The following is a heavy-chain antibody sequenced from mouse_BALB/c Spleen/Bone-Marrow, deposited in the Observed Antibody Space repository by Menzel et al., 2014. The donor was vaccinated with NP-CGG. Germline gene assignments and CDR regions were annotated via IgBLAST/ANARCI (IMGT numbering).Heavy chain of an antibody. D-gene: IGHD2-2*01. CDR1: GFDFSRYW. Sequence: EVKLVESGGGLVQPGGSLKLSCAASGFDFSRYWMSWVRRAPGQGLEWIGEINPDSSTINYTPSLKDKFIISRDNAKNTLYLQMSKVRSEDTALYYCALLGYYGYFYVWGAGTTVTVSS. V-gene: IGHV4-1*02. CDR2: INPDSSTI. J-gene: IGHJ1*01. CDR3: ALLGYYGYFYV.